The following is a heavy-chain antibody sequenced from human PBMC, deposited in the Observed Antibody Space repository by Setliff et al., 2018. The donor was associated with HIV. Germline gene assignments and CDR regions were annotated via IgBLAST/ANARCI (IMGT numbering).Heavy chain of an antibody. V-gene: IGHV1-18*01. J-gene: IGHJ6*02. D-gene: IGHD3-10*01. CDR2: ISAYNGNT. Sequence: ASVKVSCKASGYTFTSYGISWVRQAPGQGLEWMGWISAYNGNTNYAQKLQGRVTMTTDTSTSTAYMELRSLRSDDTAVYYCARVGPMVRGVPASYYYGMDVWGQGTTVTV. CDR1: GYTFTSYG. CDR3: ARVGPMVRGVPASYYYGMDV.